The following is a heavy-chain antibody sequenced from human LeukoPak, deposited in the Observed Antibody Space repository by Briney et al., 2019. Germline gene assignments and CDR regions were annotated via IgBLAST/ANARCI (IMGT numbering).Heavy chain of an antibody. CDR2: ISYDGTNK. CDR1: GFTFSSFG. Sequence: PGRSLRLSCGASGFTFSSFGMHWVRQAPGRGLEWVALISYDGTNKYYAGSVKGRFTISRDNSENTLYLQMNSLTAEDTAVYYCALSGGYCSSTSCYVDDAFDIWGQGTMVTVSS. J-gene: IGHJ3*02. V-gene: IGHV3-30*03. CDR3: ALSGGYCSSTSCYVDDAFDI. D-gene: IGHD2-2*03.